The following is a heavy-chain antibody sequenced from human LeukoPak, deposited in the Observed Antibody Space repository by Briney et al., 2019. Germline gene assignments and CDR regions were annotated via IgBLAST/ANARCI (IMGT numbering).Heavy chain of an antibody. CDR2: ISGSGGST. CDR1: GFTFSSYA. CDR3: AKSGSSSSADREDY. J-gene: IGHJ4*02. Sequence: PGGSLRLSCAASGFTFSSYAMSWVRLAPGKGLEWVSAISGSGGSTYYADSVKGRFTISRDNSKNTLYLQMNSLRAEDTAVYYCAKSGSSSSADREDYGGQGPVVTVSS. D-gene: IGHD6-6*01. V-gene: IGHV3-23*01.